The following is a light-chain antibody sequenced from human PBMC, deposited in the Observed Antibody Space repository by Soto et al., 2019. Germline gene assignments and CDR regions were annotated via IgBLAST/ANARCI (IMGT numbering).Light chain of an antibody. CDR3: QQYNSYSRT. J-gene: IGKJ1*01. V-gene: IGKV1-5*03. CDR1: QSISSR. Sequence: DIQMTQSPSTLSASVGDRVTITCRASQSISSRLAWYQHKPGKAPKLLIYTASSLESGVPSRFSGSGSGTEFTLTISSLQSDDFATYYCQQYNSYSRTFGQGTKVEIK. CDR2: TAS.